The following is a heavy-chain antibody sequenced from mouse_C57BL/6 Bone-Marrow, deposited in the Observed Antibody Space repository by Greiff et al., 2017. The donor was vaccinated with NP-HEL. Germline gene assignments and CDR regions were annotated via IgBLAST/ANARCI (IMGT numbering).Heavy chain of an antibody. CDR3: ARSFYDGGYYYAMDY. CDR2: IHPNSGST. J-gene: IGHJ4*01. V-gene: IGHV1-64*01. D-gene: IGHD2-12*01. Sequence: QVQLQQPGAELVKPGASVKLSCKASGYTFTSYWMHWVTQRPGQGLEWIGMIHPNSGSTNYNEKFKSKATLTVDKSSSTAYMQLSSLTSEDSAVYYCARSFYDGGYYYAMDYWGQGTSVTVSS. CDR1: GYTFTSYW.